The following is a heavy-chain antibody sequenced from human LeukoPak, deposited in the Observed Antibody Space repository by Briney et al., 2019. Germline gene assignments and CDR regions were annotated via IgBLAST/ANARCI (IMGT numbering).Heavy chain of an antibody. J-gene: IGHJ6*03. D-gene: IGHD3-9*01. CDR3: ARGEFDILTGFRYYYYYYMDV. Sequence: GGSLRLSCAASGFTFSSHWMAWVRQAPGKGLEWVANIKQDGSDKYYMDSMKGRLTISRDNAKNSLYLQVNSLRVEDTAVYYCARGEFDILTGFRYYYYYYMDVWGKGTTVTISS. CDR2: IKQDGSDK. V-gene: IGHV3-7*01. CDR1: GFTFSSHW.